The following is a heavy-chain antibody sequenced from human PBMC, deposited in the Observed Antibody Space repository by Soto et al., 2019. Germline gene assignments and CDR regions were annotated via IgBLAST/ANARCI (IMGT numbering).Heavy chain of an antibody. CDR3: ARGALDALYSGSWYGRGPGWFDP. J-gene: IGHJ5*02. D-gene: IGHD6-13*01. V-gene: IGHV4-31*03. Sequence: QVQLQESGPGLVKPSQTLSLTCTVSGGSISSGGYYWSWIRQHPGKGLEWIGYIYYSGSTYYNPSLKSRVTISGDTSKSQFSLRMSSVTAADPAVYYCARGALDALYSGSWYGRGPGWFDPWGQGTLVTVSS. CDR1: GGSISSGGYY. CDR2: IYYSGST.